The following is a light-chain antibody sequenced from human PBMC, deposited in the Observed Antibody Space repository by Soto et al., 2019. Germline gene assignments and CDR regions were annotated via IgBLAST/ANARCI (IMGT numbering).Light chain of an antibody. CDR1: QSVSSSY. V-gene: IGKV3-20*01. CDR3: QQYGSSSPT. J-gene: IGKJ4*01. Sequence: EIVLTQSPGTLSLSPGERATLSCRASQSVSSSYLAWYQQKPGQAPRLLIYGASSMATGIPDRFSGSGSGTDFTLTISRLEPEDFAVYYCQQYGSSSPTFGGGTKGEIK. CDR2: GAS.